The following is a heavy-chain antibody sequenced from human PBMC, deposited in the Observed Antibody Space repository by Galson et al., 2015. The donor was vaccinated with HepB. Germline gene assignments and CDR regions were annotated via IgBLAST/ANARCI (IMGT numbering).Heavy chain of an antibody. J-gene: IGHJ4*02. Sequence: SLRLSCAASGFTFSNYAIHWVRQAPGKGLEWVVVISYDGSKKYYADSVKGRFTISRDNSKNTLYLQMNSLKTEDTAVYYCARAPHGQWLVSYYFDSWGQGTLVTVSS. CDR2: ISYDGSKK. V-gene: IGHV3-30*04. CDR3: ARAPHGQWLVSYYFDS. CDR1: GFTFSNYA. D-gene: IGHD6-19*01.